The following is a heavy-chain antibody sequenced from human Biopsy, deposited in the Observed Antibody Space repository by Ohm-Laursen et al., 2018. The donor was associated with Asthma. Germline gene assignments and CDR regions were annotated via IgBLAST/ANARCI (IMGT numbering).Heavy chain of an antibody. CDR3: ARVASYGALYFGIDV. V-gene: IGHV4-30-4*01. Sequence: SETLSLTWTVGGAYIGSRDHHWSWIRQSPGTGLEWIGFVFWSGTTHYNRSLERRLSISIDTTRNEFSMTLRSVSAADTAVYFCARVASYGALYFGIDVWGPGTTVSVS. CDR1: GAYIGSRDHH. J-gene: IGHJ6*02. CDR2: VFWSGTT. D-gene: IGHD4-17*01.